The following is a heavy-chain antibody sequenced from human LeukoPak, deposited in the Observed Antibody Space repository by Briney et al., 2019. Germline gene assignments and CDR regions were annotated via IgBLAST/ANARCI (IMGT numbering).Heavy chain of an antibody. J-gene: IGHJ6*02. CDR2: IYTSGST. V-gene: IGHV4-4*09. Sequence: PSETLSLTCTVSGGSISSYYWSWIRQPPGKGLEWIGYIYTSGSTNYSPSLKSRVTISVDTSKNQFSLKLSSVTAADTAVYYCARASGGSGSYLTPYYYYGMDVWGQGTTVTVSS. D-gene: IGHD3-10*01. CDR3: ARASGGSGSYLTPYYYYGMDV. CDR1: GGSISSYY.